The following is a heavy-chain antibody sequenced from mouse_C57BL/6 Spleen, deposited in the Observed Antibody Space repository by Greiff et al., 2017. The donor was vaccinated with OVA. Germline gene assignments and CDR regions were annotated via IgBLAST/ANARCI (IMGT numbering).Heavy chain of an antibody. CDR3: AREGHYYGSSYSY. Sequence: VQLQQPGAEPVKPGASVKLSYKASGYTFTSYWMHWVKQRPGQGLEWIGMIHPNSGSTTYNEKFKSKATLPVDKSSSTAYMQLSSLTSEDSAVYYSAREGHYYGSSYSYWGQGTTLTVSS. V-gene: IGHV1-64*01. D-gene: IGHD1-1*01. CDR2: IHPNSGST. CDR1: GYTFTSYW. J-gene: IGHJ2*01.